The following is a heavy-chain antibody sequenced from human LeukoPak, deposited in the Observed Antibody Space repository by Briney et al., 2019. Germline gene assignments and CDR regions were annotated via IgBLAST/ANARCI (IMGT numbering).Heavy chain of an antibody. CDR1: GFPFSDHS. D-gene: IGHD2-2*01. V-gene: IGHV3-72*01. CDR3: RGVPAAGGVDY. J-gene: IGHJ4*02. CDR2: TRSKPYSYTT. Sequence: PGRSLRLSCATSGFPFSDHSMDWVRQAPGKGLEWVGRTRSKPYSYTTQYAASVKGRFTVSRDDSKNTAYPQMNSLKTEDTAVYYCRGVPAAGGVDYWGQGTLVTVSS.